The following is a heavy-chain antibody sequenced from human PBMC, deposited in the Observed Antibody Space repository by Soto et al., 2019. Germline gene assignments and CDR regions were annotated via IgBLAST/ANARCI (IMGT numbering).Heavy chain of an antibody. D-gene: IGHD3-3*01. J-gene: IGHJ1*01. CDR2: ISKDGSVK. Sequence: QVQLVESGGRVVQPGGSLRLSCAASGFMFSRYAIHWVRQAPGKGLGWVAVISKDGSVKYYADSVRGRFSISIDKYKNTVYLEMNGMRDDDSAVFYCARSRSGAVPDSFGYWGQGTLVTVSS. CDR1: GFMFSRYA. CDR3: ARSRSGAVPDSFGY. V-gene: IGHV3-30-3*01.